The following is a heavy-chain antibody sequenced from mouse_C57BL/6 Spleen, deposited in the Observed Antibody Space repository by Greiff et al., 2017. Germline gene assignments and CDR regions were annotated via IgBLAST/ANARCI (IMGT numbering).Heavy chain of an antibody. Sequence: EVQLVESGGGLVKPGGSLKLSCAASGFTFSSYTMSWVRQTPEKRLEWVATISGGGSNTYYPDSVKGRFTISRDNAKNTLYLQMSSLRSEDTALYYCARHRSSYYAMDYWGQGTSVTVSS. CDR3: ARHRSSYYAMDY. D-gene: IGHD1-1*01. V-gene: IGHV5-9*01. CDR1: GFTFSSYT. J-gene: IGHJ4*01. CDR2: ISGGGSNT.